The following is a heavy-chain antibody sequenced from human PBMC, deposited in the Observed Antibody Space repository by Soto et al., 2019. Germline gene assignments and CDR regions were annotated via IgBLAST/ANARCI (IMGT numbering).Heavy chain of an antibody. CDR1: GYTFTSYA. J-gene: IGHJ4*02. D-gene: IGHD3-16*01. V-gene: IGHV1-3*01. CDR3: ARGGMMTFGGSEIDY. CDR2: INAGNGNT. Sequence: QVQLVQSGAEVKKPGASVKVSCKASGYTFTSYAMHWVRQAPGQRLEWMGWINAGNGNTKYSQKFQGRVTITRDTSASTAYMELSRLRSEDTAVYYCARGGMMTFGGSEIDYWGQGTLVTVSS.